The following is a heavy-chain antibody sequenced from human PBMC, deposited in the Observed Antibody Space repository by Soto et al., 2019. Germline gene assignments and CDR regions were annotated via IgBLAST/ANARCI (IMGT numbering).Heavy chain of an antibody. CDR2: INAGNGRE. Sequence: QVQLEQSGAEVKKPGASVKVSCKTSGYTFTSYTLHWVRQAPGQGLEWMGWINAGNGREKYSQRFQDRVSLSTDKSATPAYMELRGPGPEDTPVYYWAGGGGGVGEASFDSWGQGTQVTVSS. J-gene: IGHJ4*02. V-gene: IGHV1-3*01. CDR3: AGGGGGVGEASFDS. D-gene: IGHD3-10*01. CDR1: GYTFTSYT.